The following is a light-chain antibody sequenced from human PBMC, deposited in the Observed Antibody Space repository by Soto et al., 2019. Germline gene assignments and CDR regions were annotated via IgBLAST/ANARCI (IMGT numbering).Light chain of an antibody. Sequence: DIQMTQSPSTLSASVGDRFTITCRASQSISNRLAWYQQKPGKAPKLLIYAASSLQSGVPSRFSGSGSGTDFTLTISCLQSEDFATYYCQQYYSYPPTFGQGTKVDIK. CDR2: AAS. J-gene: IGKJ1*01. V-gene: IGKV1-5*01. CDR1: QSISNR. CDR3: QQYYSYPPT.